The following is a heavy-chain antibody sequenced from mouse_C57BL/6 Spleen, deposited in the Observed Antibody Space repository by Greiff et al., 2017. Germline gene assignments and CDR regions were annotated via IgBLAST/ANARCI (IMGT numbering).Heavy chain of an antibody. CDR2: IDPSDSYT. Sequence: VQLQQPGAELVMPGASVKLSCKASGYTFTSYWMHWVKQRPGQGLEWIGEIDPSDSYTNYNQKFKGKSTLTVDKSSSTAYMQLSSLTSEDSAVYYCARAFDYDRYYAMDYWGQGTSGTVSS. J-gene: IGHJ4*01. CDR1: GYTFTSYW. D-gene: IGHD2-4*01. V-gene: IGHV1-69*01. CDR3: ARAFDYDRYYAMDY.